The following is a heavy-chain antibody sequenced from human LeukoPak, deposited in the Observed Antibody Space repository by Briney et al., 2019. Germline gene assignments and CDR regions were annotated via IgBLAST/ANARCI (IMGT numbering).Heavy chain of an antibody. CDR1: VFTFSSYA. Sequence: PGASLRLSCAASVFTFSSYAMSWVRQAPGKGLECVSAMSVSGGSTYYADSVKGRFTISRDNSKNTLYLQKNSLRAEDTAVYYCAKGYTYYDFWSGLYGMDVWGQGTTVTVSS. CDR2: MSVSGGST. CDR3: AKGYTYYDFWSGLYGMDV. J-gene: IGHJ6*02. D-gene: IGHD3-3*01. V-gene: IGHV3-23*01.